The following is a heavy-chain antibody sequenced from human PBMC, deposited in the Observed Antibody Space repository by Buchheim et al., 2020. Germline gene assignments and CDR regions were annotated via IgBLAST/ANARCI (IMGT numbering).Heavy chain of an antibody. D-gene: IGHD3-22*01. Sequence: EVQLVESGGGLVQPGGSLRLSCAASGFTFSSYWMSWVRQAPGKGLEWVANITQDGSEKYYVDSVKGRFTISRDNAKNSLYLQMNSLRAEDTAVYYCARGRYDSSGYYYYYYGMDVWGQGTT. J-gene: IGHJ6*02. V-gene: IGHV3-7*01. CDR3: ARGRYDSSGYYYYYYGMDV. CDR1: GFTFSSYW. CDR2: ITQDGSEK.